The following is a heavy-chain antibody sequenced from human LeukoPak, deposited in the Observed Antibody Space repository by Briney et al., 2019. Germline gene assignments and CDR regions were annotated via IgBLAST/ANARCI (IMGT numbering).Heavy chain of an antibody. CDR1: GFTFSSYS. Sequence: PGGSLRLSCAASGFTFSSYSMNWVRQAPGKGLEWVSYISSSSSTTYYADSVKGRFTISRDNARNSLYLQMNSLRAEDTAVYYCARDGPLRPWGQGTLVTVSS. CDR3: ARDGPLRP. J-gene: IGHJ5*02. V-gene: IGHV3-48*01. CDR2: ISSSSSTT.